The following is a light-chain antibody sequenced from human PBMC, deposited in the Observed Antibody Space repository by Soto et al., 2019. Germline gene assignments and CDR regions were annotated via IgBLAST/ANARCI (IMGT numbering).Light chain of an antibody. Sequence: QSALTQPASVSGSPGQSITISCTGTSSDIGSYNYVAWYQQFPGKTPKLIIYEVHNRPSGISFRFSGSKSGNTAALTISGLQAEDEADYYCSSCRGSDRSCVFGTGTKLTVL. CDR2: EVH. CDR3: SSCRGSDRSCV. V-gene: IGLV2-14*01. CDR1: SSDIGSYNY. J-gene: IGLJ1*01.